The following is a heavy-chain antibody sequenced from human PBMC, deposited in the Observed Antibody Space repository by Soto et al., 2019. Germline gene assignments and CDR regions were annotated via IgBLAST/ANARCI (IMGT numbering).Heavy chain of an antibody. CDR2: IYYSGST. V-gene: IGHV4-31*03. Sequence: LSLTCTVSGGSISSGGYYWSWIRQHPGKGLEWIGYIYYSGSTYYNPSLKSRVTISVDTSKNQSSLKLSSATAADTAVYYCARETVISGMDVWGQGTTVTVSS. CDR1: GGSISSGGYY. CDR3: ARETVISGMDV. J-gene: IGHJ6*02.